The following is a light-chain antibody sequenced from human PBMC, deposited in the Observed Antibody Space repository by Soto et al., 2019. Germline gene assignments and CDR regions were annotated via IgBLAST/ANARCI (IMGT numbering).Light chain of an antibody. CDR2: GAS. CDR1: QSVSSSF. Sequence: EIVLTQSPGTLSLSPGERATLSCRASQSVSSSFLAWYQQKPGQAPRLLIYGASSRATGIPDRFSGSGSGTAFTLTISRLEPEDVAAYYCQQYGSSPLTFGGGTKVEIK. J-gene: IGKJ4*01. V-gene: IGKV3-20*01. CDR3: QQYGSSPLT.